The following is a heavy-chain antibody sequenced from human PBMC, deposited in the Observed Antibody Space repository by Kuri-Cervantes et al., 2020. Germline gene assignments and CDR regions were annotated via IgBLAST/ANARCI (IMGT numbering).Heavy chain of an antibody. J-gene: IGHJ4*02. Sequence: SETLSLTCAVYGGSFSGYYWSWIRQPPGKGLEWIGRIYTSGSTNYNPSLKSRVTISVDKSKNQFSLKLSSVTAADTAVYYCARDNLLPWLPLAYWGQGTLVTVSS. D-gene: IGHD5-24*01. CDR1: GGSFSGYY. CDR2: IYTSGST. V-gene: IGHV4-4*07. CDR3: ARDNLLPWLPLAY.